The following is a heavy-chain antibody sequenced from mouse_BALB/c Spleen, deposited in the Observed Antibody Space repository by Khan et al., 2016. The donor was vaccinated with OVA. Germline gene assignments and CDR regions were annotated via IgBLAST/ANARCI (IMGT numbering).Heavy chain of an antibody. D-gene: IGHD1-1*01. V-gene: IGHV3-2*02. CDR1: GYSITTDYA. J-gene: IGHJ2*01. CDR3: ARVYGGDFDY. CDR2: ISYSGNT. Sequence: VQLKESGPGLVKPSQSLSLTCTVTGYSITTDYAWNWIRQFPGNKLEWMGYISYSGNTKYNPSLKSRISIPRDTSKNQFFLQLKSVTTEDTARYYGARVYGGDFDYWGQGTTLTVSS.